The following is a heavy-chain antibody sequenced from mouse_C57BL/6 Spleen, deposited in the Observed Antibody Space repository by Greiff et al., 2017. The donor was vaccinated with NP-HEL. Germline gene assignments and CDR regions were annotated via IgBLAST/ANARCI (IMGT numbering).Heavy chain of an antibody. D-gene: IGHD1-1*01. V-gene: IGHV1-82*01. Sequence: QVQLQQSGPELVKPGASVKISCKASGYAFSSSWMNWVKQRPGKGLEWIGRIYPGDGDTNYNGKFKGKATLTADKSSSTAYMQLSSLTSEDSAVYFCAREGVYYGSSYPHWYFDVWGTGTTVTVSS. CDR2: IYPGDGDT. J-gene: IGHJ1*03. CDR3: AREGVYYGSSYPHWYFDV. CDR1: GYAFSSSW.